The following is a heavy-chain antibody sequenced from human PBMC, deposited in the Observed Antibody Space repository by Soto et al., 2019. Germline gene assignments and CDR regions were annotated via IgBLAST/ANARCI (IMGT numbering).Heavy chain of an antibody. Sequence: GGSLRLSCAASGFTFSSYAMSWVRQAPGKGLEWVSAISGSGGSTYYADSVKGRFTISRDNSKNTLYLQMNSLRAEDTAVYYCAKVKGSGWYEEYYFDYWGQGTLVTVSS. V-gene: IGHV3-23*01. CDR2: ISGSGGST. J-gene: IGHJ4*02. CDR1: GFTFSSYA. CDR3: AKVKGSGWYEEYYFDY. D-gene: IGHD6-19*01.